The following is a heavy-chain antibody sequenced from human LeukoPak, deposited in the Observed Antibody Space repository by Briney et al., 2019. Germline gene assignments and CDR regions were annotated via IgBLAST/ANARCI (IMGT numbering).Heavy chain of an antibody. CDR3: ARDVGYCSGGSCYPEQV. V-gene: IGHV1-69*13. CDR2: IIPIFGTA. CDR1: GYTFTSYA. D-gene: IGHD2-15*01. Sequence: ASVKVSCKASGYTFTSYAISWVRQAPGQGLEWMGGIIPIFGTANYAQKFQGRVTITADESTSTAYMELSSLRSEDTAVYYCARDVGYCSGGSCYPEQVWGQGTLVTVSS. J-gene: IGHJ4*02.